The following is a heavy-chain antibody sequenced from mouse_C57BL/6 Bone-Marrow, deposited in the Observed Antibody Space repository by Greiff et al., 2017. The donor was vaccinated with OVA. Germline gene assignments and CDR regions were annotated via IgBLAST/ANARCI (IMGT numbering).Heavy chain of an antibody. V-gene: IGHV5-17*01. J-gene: IGHJ3*01. Sequence: EVKLQESGGGLVKPGGSLKLSCAASGFTFSDYGMHWVSQAPEKGLEWVAYISSGSSTIYYADTVKGRFTIARDNAKNTLFLRSTSLRSEDTAMYYCSRRPRFADWGQGTLVTVSA. CDR3: SRRPRFAD. CDR2: ISSGSSTI. D-gene: IGHD5-1*01. CDR1: GFTFSDYG.